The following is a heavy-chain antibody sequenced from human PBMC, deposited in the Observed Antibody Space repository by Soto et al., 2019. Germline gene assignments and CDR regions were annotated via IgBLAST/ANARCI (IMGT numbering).Heavy chain of an antibody. CDR3: ARAGHIVVVTAIPPWFDP. V-gene: IGHV1-69*01. J-gene: IGHJ5*02. CDR1: GGTFSSYA. CDR2: FIPIFGTA. D-gene: IGHD2-21*02. Sequence: QVQLVQSGAEVKKPGSSVKVSCKASGGTFSSYAISWVRQAPGQGLEWMGGFIPIFGTANYAQKFQGRVTITADESTSTAYMELSSLRSEDTAVYYCARAGHIVVVTAIPPWFDPWGQGTLVTVSS.